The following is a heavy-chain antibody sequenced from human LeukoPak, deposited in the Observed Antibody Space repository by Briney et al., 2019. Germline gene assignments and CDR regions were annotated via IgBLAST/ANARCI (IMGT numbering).Heavy chain of an antibody. CDR1: GFTFSSYA. CDR2: ISGSGGST. CDR3: AKKPVAFSYDICVFPPFYYFDY. Sequence: GGSLRLSCAASGFTFSSYAMSWVRQAPGKGLEWVSAISGSGGSTYYADSAKGRFTISRDNAKNSLYLQMNSLGAEDTAVYYWAKKPVAFSYDICVFPPFYYFDYWAREPLVPSSP. J-gene: IGHJ4*02. V-gene: IGHV3-23*01. D-gene: IGHD3/OR15-3a*01.